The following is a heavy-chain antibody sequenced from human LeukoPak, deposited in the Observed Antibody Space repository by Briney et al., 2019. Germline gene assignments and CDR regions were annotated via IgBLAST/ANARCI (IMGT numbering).Heavy chain of an antibody. CDR3: ARDLSGGSYMDV. D-gene: IGHD4-23*01. V-gene: IGHV4-31*03. CDR2: IYYSGTT. J-gene: IGHJ6*03. CDR1: GGSISSGGYY. Sequence: PSQTLSLTCTVPGGSISSGGYYWSWIRHHPRKGLEWIGYIYYSGTTYYNPSLKSRVTISVDTSKNQFSLKLSSVTAADTAVYYCARDLSGGSYMDVWGKGTTVTVSS.